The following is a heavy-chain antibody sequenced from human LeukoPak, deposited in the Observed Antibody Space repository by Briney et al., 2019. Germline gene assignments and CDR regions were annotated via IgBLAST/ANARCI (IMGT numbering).Heavy chain of an antibody. Sequence: SETLSLTCTASGGSISSYYWSWIRQPPGKGLEWIGYIYYSGGTKYNPSLKSRVIMLMDTSKNQFSLRVSPVTAADTAVYYCARGLYSSTWPDIWGQGTLVTVSS. V-gene: IGHV4-59*08. CDR1: GGSISSYY. J-gene: IGHJ4*02. D-gene: IGHD6-13*01. CDR3: ARGLYSSTWPDI. CDR2: IYYSGGT.